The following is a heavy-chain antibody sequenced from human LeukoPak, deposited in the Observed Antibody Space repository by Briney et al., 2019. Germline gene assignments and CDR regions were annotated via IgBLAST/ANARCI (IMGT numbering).Heavy chain of an antibody. J-gene: IGHJ4*02. D-gene: IGHD3-3*01. CDR2: INHSGST. Sequence: PAETLSLTCTVYGGSLSGYYWSWIRQPPGKGLEWIGEINHSGSTNYNPSLKSRVTISLATSKNQFSLELSCVTAADTAVYYCARVPLRFLEPFDYWGQGTLATVSS. CDR1: GGSLSGYY. CDR3: ARVPLRFLEPFDY. V-gene: IGHV4-34*01.